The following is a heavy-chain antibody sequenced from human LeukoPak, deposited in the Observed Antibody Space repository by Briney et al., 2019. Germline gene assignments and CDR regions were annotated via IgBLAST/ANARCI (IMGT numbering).Heavy chain of an antibody. CDR1: GASVSGSNYY. J-gene: IGHJ4*02. Sequence: PSETLSLTCAVSGASVSGSNYYWGWIRQPPGKGLEWIGNIYSSGSTYYNASLQSRVTISIDTSKNQVSLKLSSVTAADSAVYYCAGDGGNGAFDYWGQGTLVTVSS. CDR3: AGDGGNGAFDY. CDR2: IYSSGST. V-gene: IGHV4-39*07. D-gene: IGHD4-23*01.